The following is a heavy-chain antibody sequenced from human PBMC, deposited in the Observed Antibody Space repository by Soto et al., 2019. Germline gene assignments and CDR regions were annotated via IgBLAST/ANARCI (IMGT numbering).Heavy chain of an antibody. CDR2: IWYDGSNK. CDR1: GFTFSSYG. V-gene: IGHV3-33*01. Sequence: QVQLVESGGGVVQPGRSLRLSCAASGFTFSSYGMHWVRQAPGKGLEWVAVIWYDGSNKYYADSVKGRFTISRDNSKNTLYLEMNSLRVEDTAVYYCTRDIGGRGAYWGPGTLVTVSS. D-gene: IGHD3-16*01. J-gene: IGHJ4*02. CDR3: TRDIGGRGAY.